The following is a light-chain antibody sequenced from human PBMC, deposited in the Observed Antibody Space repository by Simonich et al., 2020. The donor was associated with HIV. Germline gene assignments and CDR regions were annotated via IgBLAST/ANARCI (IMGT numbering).Light chain of an antibody. CDR3: QQYHSTPNT. V-gene: IGKV3-11*01. J-gene: IGKJ2*01. Sequence: EIVLTQSPATLSLSPGERATLSCRASQSVSSYLAWYQQKPGQAPRLLIYDASNRATGIPARFSGSGSGTDFTLTISSLQAEDVAVYYCQQYHSTPNTFGQGTKLELK. CDR2: DAS. CDR1: QSVSSY.